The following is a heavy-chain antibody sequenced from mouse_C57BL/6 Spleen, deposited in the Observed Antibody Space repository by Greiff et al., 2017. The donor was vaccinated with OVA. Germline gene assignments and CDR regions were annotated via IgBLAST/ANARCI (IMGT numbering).Heavy chain of an antibody. D-gene: IGHD1-1*01. J-gene: IGHJ4*01. CDR3: ARSMTTVGAIVY. CDR2: IYPGSGST. CDR1: GYTFTSYW. Sequence: VQLQQPGAELVKPGASVKMSCKASGYTFTSYWITWVKQRPGQGLEWIGDIYPGSGSTNYNEKFKSKATLTVDTSASTAYMQLSSLTSEDSAVYYCARSMTTVGAIVYWGQGTSVTVS. V-gene: IGHV1-55*01.